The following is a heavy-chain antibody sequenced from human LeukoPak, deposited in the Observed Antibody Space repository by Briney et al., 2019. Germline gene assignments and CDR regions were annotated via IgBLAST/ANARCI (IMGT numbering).Heavy chain of an antibody. D-gene: IGHD3-22*01. CDR2: ISSSSSTI. CDR1: GFTFSSYS. Sequence: GGSLRLSCAASGFTFSSYSMNWVRQAPGKGPEWVSYISSSSSTIYYADSVKGRFTISRDNAKNTLYLQMNSLRDEDTAVYYCAKHRFESGGYHSTDWGQGTLVTVSS. J-gene: IGHJ4*02. V-gene: IGHV3-48*02. CDR3: AKHRFESGGYHSTD.